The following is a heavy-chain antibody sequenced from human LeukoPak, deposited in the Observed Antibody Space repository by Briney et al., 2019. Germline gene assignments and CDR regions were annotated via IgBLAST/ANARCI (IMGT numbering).Heavy chain of an antibody. J-gene: IGHJ5*01. V-gene: IGHV4-34*01. Sequence: SETLSLTCAVYGASFSYDYWSWIRQAPGKGLEWIREINHSGSITYNPSLKSRVTISAEKFKSQFSLRLTSVTAADTAVYYCAKGVWAPRFDSWGQGTLVTVSS. CDR2: INHSGSI. D-gene: IGHD7-27*01. CDR1: GASFSYDY. CDR3: AKGVWAPRFDS.